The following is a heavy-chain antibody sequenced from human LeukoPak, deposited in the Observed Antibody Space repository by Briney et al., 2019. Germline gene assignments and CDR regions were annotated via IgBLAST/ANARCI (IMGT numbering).Heavy chain of an antibody. J-gene: IGHJ2*01. Sequence: PSETLSLTCAVYGGSFSGYYWSWIRQPPGKGLEWIGEINHSGSTNYNPSLKSRVTVSVGTSKNQFSLKLSSVTAADTAVYYCARGSRGIAAAGTHRPTYFDLWGRGTLVTVSS. CDR3: ARGSRGIAAAGTHRPTYFDL. D-gene: IGHD6-13*01. V-gene: IGHV4-34*01. CDR2: INHSGST. CDR1: GGSFSGYY.